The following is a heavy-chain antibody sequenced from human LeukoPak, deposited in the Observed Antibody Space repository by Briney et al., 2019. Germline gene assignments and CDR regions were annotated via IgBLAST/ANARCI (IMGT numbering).Heavy chain of an antibody. CDR1: GFTFTSYA. CDR2: ISGGGST. V-gene: IGHV3-23*01. D-gene: IGHD3-16*02. Sequence: PGGSLRLSCAASGFTFTSYAMTWVRQAPGKGLEWVSSISGGGSTYYADSVKGRFTISRDNSKNTLYLQLNSLRAEDTAVYFCARGFGGRYRYLDYWGQGTLVTVSS. J-gene: IGHJ4*02. CDR3: ARGFGGRYRYLDY.